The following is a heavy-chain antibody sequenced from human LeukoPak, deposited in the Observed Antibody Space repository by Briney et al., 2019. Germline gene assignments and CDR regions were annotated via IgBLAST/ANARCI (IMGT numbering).Heavy chain of an antibody. J-gene: IGHJ6*02. CDR2: ISGSGAAT. V-gene: IGHV3-23*01. CDR1: GFTFSSYA. D-gene: IGHD2-2*01. CDR3: ASYCTSTSCPGHYYGMDV. Sequence: GGSLRLSCAASGFTFSSYAMSWVRQAPGKGLEWVSAISGSGAATYYADSVKGRFTISRDNSRNTLYLQMNTLRAEDTAVYYCASYCTSTSCPGHYYGMDVWGQGTTVTIS.